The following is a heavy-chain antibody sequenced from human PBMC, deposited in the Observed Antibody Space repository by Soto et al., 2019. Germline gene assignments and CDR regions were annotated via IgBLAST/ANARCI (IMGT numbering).Heavy chain of an antibody. V-gene: IGHV1-18*01. Sequence: QGQLVQSGAEVKKPGASVKVSCKASGYTFTSFGISWVRQAPGQGLEWMGWISAYNGNINYAQKVQGRVTMTTDTSTSTAYMELRSLRSDDTAVYYCTRDSGNLGNWAYFFDYWGQGTLVTVSS. CDR3: TRDSGNLGNWAYFFDY. CDR2: ISAYNGNI. J-gene: IGHJ4*02. D-gene: IGHD7-27*01. CDR1: GYTFTSFG.